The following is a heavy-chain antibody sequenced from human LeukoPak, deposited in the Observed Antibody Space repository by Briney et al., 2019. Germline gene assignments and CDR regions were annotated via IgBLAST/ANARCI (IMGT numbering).Heavy chain of an antibody. J-gene: IGHJ4*02. CDR2: ITNDGSST. CDR1: GLTFSSHW. D-gene: IGHD3-10*01. Sequence: GGSLRLSCAASGLTFSSHWMHWVRQAPGKGLVWVSRITNDGSSTTYADSVKGRFSISRDNAKNTLYLQMSSLRAEDTAVYYCARDRGPRTGFMVREAYDYWGQGTLVTVSS. CDR3: ARDRGPRTGFMVREAYDY. V-gene: IGHV3-74*01.